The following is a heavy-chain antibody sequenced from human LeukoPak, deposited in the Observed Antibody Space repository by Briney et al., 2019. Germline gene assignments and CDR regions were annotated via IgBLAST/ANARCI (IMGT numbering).Heavy chain of an antibody. D-gene: IGHD3-22*01. CDR1: GYTFTGYY. CDR2: IIPIFGTA. J-gene: IGHJ4*02. CDR3: ARDSDSSGYFDY. Sequence: GASVKVSCKASGYTFTGYYMHWVRQAPGQGLEWMGGIIPIFGTANYAQKFQGRVTITADESTSTAYMELSSLRSEDTAVYYCARDSDSSGYFDYWGQGTLVTVSS. V-gene: IGHV1-69*13.